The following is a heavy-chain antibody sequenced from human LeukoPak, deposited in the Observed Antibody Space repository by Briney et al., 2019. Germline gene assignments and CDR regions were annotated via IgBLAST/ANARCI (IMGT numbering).Heavy chain of an antibody. D-gene: IGHD5-18*01. V-gene: IGHV3-30*18. CDR1: GFTFSSYA. CDR2: ISYDGSNK. CDR3: AKDRRYSYGYCDY. Sequence: GGSLRLSCAASGFTFSSYAMSWVRQAPGKGLEWVAVISYDGSNKYYADSVKGRFTISRDNSKNTLYLQMNSLRAEDTAVYYCAKDRRYSYGYCDYWGQGTLVTVSS. J-gene: IGHJ4*02.